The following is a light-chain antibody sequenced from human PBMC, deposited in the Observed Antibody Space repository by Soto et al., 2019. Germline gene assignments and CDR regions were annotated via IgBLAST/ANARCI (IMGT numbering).Light chain of an antibody. Sequence: EIVMTQSPATLSVSPGERATLSCRASQSVSSNLAWYQQKPGQAPRLLIYGASTRATGIPARFSGSGSGTEFTLTISSLQSEAFAVYYCQQYNNWPPWTLAKGPR. J-gene: IGKJ1*01. CDR3: QQYNNWPPWT. V-gene: IGKV3-15*01. CDR1: QSVSSN. CDR2: GAS.